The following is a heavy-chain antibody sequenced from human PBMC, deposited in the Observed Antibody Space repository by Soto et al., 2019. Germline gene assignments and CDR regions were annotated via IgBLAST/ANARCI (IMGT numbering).Heavy chain of an antibody. Sequence: QVQLVQSGAEVKKPGSSVKVSCKASGGTFSSYAISWVRQAPGQGLEWMGGIIPIFGTANYAQKFQGRVTITADESTSTAYMELSSLRSEDTAVYYCARDPYYYDSSGYPYYYYGMDVWGQSTTVTVSS. V-gene: IGHV1-69*01. CDR3: ARDPYYYDSSGYPYYYYGMDV. CDR2: IIPIFGTA. J-gene: IGHJ6*02. CDR1: GGTFSSYA. D-gene: IGHD3-22*01.